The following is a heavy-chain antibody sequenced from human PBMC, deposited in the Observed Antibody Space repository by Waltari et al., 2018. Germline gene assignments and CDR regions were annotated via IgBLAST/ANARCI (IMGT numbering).Heavy chain of an antibody. J-gene: IGHJ4*03. CDR1: GFTFSSYS. V-gene: IGHV3-48*01. Sequence: EVQLVESGGGLVQPGGSLRLSCAASGFTFSSYSMNWVRQAPGKGLEWVSYISSSSSPIYYADSVKGRFTISRDNAKNSVYLQMNSLRSEDTAVYYCARDRRYFDYWGQGTMVTVSS. CDR2: ISSSSSPI. CDR3: ARDRRYFDY.